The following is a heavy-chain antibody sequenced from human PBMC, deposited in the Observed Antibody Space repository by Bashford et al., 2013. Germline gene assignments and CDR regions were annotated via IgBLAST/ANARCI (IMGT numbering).Heavy chain of an antibody. J-gene: IGHJ4*02. CDR2: IYDSGST. V-gene: IGHV4-59*11. CDR1: GGSIRSHY. Sequence: SETLSLTCSVSGGSIRSHYWNWIRQPPGKGLEWIGYIYDSGSTNYNPSLKSRVTISVDTSKNQFSLKLSSVTAADTAVYYCARRLYCSGANCSDYWGQGTLVTVSS. D-gene: IGHD2-15*01. CDR3: ARRLYCSGANCSDY.